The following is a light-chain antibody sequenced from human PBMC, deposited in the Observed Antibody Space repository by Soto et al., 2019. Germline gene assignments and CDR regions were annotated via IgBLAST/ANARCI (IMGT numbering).Light chain of an antibody. Sequence: QSALTQPRSVSGSPGQSVTISCTGTSSDVGGYNYVSWYQQHPGKAPKLMIYEVSNRPSGVSNRFSGSKSGNTASLTISGLQAEDEADYYCNSYTTSTTRVLFGGGTKLTVL. CDR3: NSYTTSTTRVL. V-gene: IGLV2-14*01. J-gene: IGLJ2*01. CDR2: EVS. CDR1: SSDVGGYNY.